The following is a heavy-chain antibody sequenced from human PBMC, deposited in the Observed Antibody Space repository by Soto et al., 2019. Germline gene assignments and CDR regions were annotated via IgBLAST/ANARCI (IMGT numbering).Heavy chain of an antibody. Sequence: PGGAVRVSCVASGVGFSRSKMAWVRQAPGKGLEWVALINPDGSVASYVGSVRGRFIISRDNAQNSLYLQMNSVSAEDTAVYYCSRDPGFGAIDYWGQGTLVTVSS. CDR3: SRDPGFGAIDY. CDR1: GVGFSRSK. D-gene: IGHD3-10*01. CDR2: INPDGSVA. V-gene: IGHV3-7*01. J-gene: IGHJ4*02.